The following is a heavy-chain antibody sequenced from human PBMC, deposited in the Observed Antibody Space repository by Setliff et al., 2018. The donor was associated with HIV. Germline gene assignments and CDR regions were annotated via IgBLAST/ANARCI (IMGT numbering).Heavy chain of an antibody. V-gene: IGHV3-7*01. D-gene: IGHD6-13*01. Sequence: PGGSLRLSCEASGFTFSTYWMSWVRQAPGKGLEWVANIKKDGSEKFYVDSVKGRFTISRDNAKNSLSLQMNSLRAEDTAVYYWARDNSRWRDDYYYGMDVWGQGTTVTVSS. CDR1: GFTFSTYW. CDR3: ARDNSRWRDDYYYGMDV. J-gene: IGHJ6*02. CDR2: IKKDGSEK.